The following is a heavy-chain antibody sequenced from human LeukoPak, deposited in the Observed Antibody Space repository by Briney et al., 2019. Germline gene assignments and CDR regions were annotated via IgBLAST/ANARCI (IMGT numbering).Heavy chain of an antibody. CDR2: IYYSGST. J-gene: IGHJ6*02. CDR3: ARGARDGYISRWGMDV. V-gene: IGHV4-59*08. CDR1: GGSISSYY. D-gene: IGHD5-24*01. Sequence: SETLSLTCTVSGGSISSYYWSWIRQPPGKGLEWIGYIYYSGSTNYNPSLKSRVTISVDTSKNQFSLKLSSVTAADTAVYYCARGARDGYISRWGMDVWGQGTTVTVSS.